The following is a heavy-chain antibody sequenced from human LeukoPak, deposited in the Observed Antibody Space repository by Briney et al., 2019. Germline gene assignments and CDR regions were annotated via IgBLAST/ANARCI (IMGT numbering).Heavy chain of an antibody. CDR3: ARAGAFDI. D-gene: IGHD3-10*01. V-gene: IGHV3-21*01. Sequence: GGSLRLSCAASGFTFRSCSMNWVRQAPGKGLEWVSAISSDSSYIYYADSVRGRFTISRDNAKNSLYLQMNSLRAEDTAVYYCARAGAFDIWGQGTMVTVSS. CDR2: ISSDSSYI. CDR1: GFTFRSCS. J-gene: IGHJ3*02.